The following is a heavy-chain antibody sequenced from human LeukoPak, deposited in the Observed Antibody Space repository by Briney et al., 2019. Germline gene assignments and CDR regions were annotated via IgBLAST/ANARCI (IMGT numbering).Heavy chain of an antibody. V-gene: IGHV3-11*01. CDR3: VTAAADTFDY. CDR1: NFVFSDYY. Sequence: KTGGSLRLSCAASNFVFSDYYMSWIRQTPGKGLQWISKISSTGIAKWYADSVKGRFTISRDNAKNSLYLQMNAVRAEDTAVYYCVTAAADTFDYWGQGALVTVSS. J-gene: IGHJ4*02. D-gene: IGHD6-13*01. CDR2: ISSTGIAK.